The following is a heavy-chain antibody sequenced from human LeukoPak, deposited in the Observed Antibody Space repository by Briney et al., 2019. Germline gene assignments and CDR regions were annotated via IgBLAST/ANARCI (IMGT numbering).Heavy chain of an antibody. V-gene: IGHV4-59*08. CDR2: IYYSGST. D-gene: IGHD5-12*01. CDR3: ARQDVATSHDAFDI. Sequence: SSETLSLTCTVSVYSISSGYYWSWIRQPPGEGLEWIGYIYYSGSTNYNPSLKSRVTISVDTSKNQFSLKLSSVTAADTAVYYCARQDVATSHDAFDIWGQGTMVTVSS. CDR1: VYSISSGYY. J-gene: IGHJ3*02.